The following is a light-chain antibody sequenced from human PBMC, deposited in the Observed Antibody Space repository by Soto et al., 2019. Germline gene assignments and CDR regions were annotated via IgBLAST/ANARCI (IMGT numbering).Light chain of an antibody. CDR3: QQYDNWPRT. Sequence: EIVMTQSPTTLSVSPGERGTLSCRASQDISSNLAWYQQKPGQTPRLLIHGASTRATGIPARSSGSGSGTRFTLTIASLQSEHFAVYYCQQYDNWPRTFGQGTKVDIK. CDR2: GAS. V-gene: IGKV3-15*01. CDR1: QDISSN. J-gene: IGKJ1*01.